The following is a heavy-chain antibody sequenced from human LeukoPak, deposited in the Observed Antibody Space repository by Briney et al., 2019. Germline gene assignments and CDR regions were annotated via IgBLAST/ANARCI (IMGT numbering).Heavy chain of an antibody. Sequence: GGTLRLSCAASGFTFSSYGMSWVRQAPGKGLEWVSAISGSGGSTYYADSVKGRFTISRDNAKNSLYLQMNSLRAEDTAVYYCARRPRERGFDYWGQGTLVTVSS. CDR2: ISGSGGST. J-gene: IGHJ4*02. V-gene: IGHV3-23*01. CDR3: ARRPRERGFDY. CDR1: GFTFSSYG.